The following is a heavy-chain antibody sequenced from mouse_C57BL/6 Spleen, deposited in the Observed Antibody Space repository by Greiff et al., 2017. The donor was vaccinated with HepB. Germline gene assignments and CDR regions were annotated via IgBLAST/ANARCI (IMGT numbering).Heavy chain of an antibody. J-gene: IGHJ4*01. CDR3: ARDAARYGSPYAMDY. CDR1: GFTFSDFY. CDR2: SRNKANDYTT. Sequence: EVKLVESGGGLVQSGRSLRLSCATSGFTFSDFYMEWVRQAPGKGLEWIAASRNKANDYTTEYSASVKGRLILSRDTSQSILYLQLNALRAEDTAIYYCARDAARYGSPYAMDYWGQGTSVTVSS. D-gene: IGHD1-1*01. V-gene: IGHV7-1*01.